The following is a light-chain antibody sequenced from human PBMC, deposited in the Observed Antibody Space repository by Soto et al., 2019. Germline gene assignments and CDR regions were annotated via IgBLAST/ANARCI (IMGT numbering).Light chain of an antibody. Sequence: QTVVTQEPSFSVSPGGTVTLTCGLSSGSVSTSSYPSWYQQTPGQAPRTLIYSTNTPSSGVPDRFSGSILGNKAALTITGAQADDESDYYCALYMGSGIYVFGGGTKVTV. CDR1: SGSVSTSSY. CDR3: ALYMGSGIYV. J-gene: IGLJ1*01. CDR2: STN. V-gene: IGLV8-61*01.